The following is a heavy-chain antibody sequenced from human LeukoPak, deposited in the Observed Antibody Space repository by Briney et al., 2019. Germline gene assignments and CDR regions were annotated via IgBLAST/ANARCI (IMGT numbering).Heavy chain of an antibody. V-gene: IGHV3-48*03. CDR3: ARQNYYDSTAYYYFDS. CDR2: LSNNDNSI. Sequence: GGSLRLSCAASGFTLSRYEMIWVRQAPGKGLEWLSYLSNNDNSIRYAESVKGRFTSSRDNAENSLYLQMNSLRVEDTAVYFCARQNYYDSTAYYYFDSWGQGTLVAVSS. J-gene: IGHJ4*02. D-gene: IGHD3-22*01. CDR1: GFTLSRYE.